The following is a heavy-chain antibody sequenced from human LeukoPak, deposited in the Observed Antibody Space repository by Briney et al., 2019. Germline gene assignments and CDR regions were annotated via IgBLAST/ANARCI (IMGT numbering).Heavy chain of an antibody. CDR1: GFTFSTYA. CDR3: ARAVAGTDEIDS. D-gene: IGHD6-19*01. J-gene: IGHJ4*02. CDR2: ISDTGGNT. Sequence: GGSLRLSCAASGFTFSTYAMSWVRQTPERGLEWVSAISDTGGNTFYADSVKGRFTISRDNSKNTLYLQMNSLSAGDTAVYFCARAVAGTDEIDSWGQGTLVTVSS. V-gene: IGHV3-23*01.